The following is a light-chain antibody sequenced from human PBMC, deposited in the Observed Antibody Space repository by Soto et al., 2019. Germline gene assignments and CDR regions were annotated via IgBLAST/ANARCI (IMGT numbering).Light chain of an antibody. CDR3: QQYNAYPWT. V-gene: IGKV1-5*03. CDR2: KAS. J-gene: IGKJ1*01. CDR1: QSISSW. Sequence: IQMTQSASTVSASVGDRVTITCRASQSISSWLAWYQQKPGKAPKLLIYKASTLESGVPSNFSGSGSGTEFSLTISSLQPEDFATYYCQQYNAYPWTFGQGTKVDI.